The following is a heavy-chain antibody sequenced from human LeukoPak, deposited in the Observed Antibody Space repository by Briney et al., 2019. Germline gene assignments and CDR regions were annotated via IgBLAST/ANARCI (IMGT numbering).Heavy chain of an antibody. CDR1: GYTFTSYG. J-gene: IGHJ6*03. CDR2: ISAYNGNT. V-gene: IGHV1-18*01. Sequence: GASVKVSCKASGYTFTSYGISWVRQAPGQGLEWMGWISAYNGNTNYAQKLQGRVTMTTDTSTSTAYMELRSLRSDDTAVYYCAREMTTGDYYYYYYMDVWGKGTTVTVSS. CDR3: AREMTTGDYYYYYYMDV. D-gene: IGHD4-11*01.